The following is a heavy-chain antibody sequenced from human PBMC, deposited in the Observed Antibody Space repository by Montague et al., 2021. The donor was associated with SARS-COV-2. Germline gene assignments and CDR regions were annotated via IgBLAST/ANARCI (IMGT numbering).Heavy chain of an antibody. D-gene: IGHD3-3*01. CDR2: LFYSVNT. V-gene: IGHV4-39*01. CDR3: ARTNYDFWRGHQRGGAFDI. CDR1: GGSISSSDYY. Sequence: SETVSLTCTVSGGSISSSDYYWGWIRQPPGKGLEWIGSLFYSVNTYYKPSLKSRVTISVDTSKNQFSLKLSSVTAADTAVYYCARTNYDFWRGHQRGGAFDIWGQGTVVTVSS. J-gene: IGHJ3*02.